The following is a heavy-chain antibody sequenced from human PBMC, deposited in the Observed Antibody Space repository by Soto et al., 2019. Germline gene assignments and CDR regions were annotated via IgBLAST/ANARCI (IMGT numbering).Heavy chain of an antibody. CDR2: INPDSGGT. CDR3: VSAPRLYGASVDY. J-gene: IGHJ4*02. CDR1: GYIFTNYY. V-gene: IGHV1-2*02. Sequence: VASVKVSCKASGYIFTNYYIHWVRQAPGQGLEWMGWINPDSGGTKYPQNFQARVTMTRDTSISTAYMELSSLKSDDTALYYCVSAPRLYGASVDYWGQGTLVTVSS. D-gene: IGHD4-17*01.